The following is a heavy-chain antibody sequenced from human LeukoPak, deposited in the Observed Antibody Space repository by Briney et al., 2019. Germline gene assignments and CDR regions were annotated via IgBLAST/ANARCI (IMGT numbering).Heavy chain of an antibody. D-gene: IGHD2-2*01. CDR3: ARRNSDIVVVPAVLFDY. CDR1: GFTFSSYW. CDR2: IKQDGSEK. J-gene: IGHJ4*03. Sequence: GGSLRLSCAASGFTFSSYWMSWVRQAPGKGLEWVANIKQDGSEKYYVDSVKGRFTISRDNAKNSLYLQMNSLRAEDTAVYYCARRNSDIVVVPAVLFDYWGQGTTVTVSS. V-gene: IGHV3-7*01.